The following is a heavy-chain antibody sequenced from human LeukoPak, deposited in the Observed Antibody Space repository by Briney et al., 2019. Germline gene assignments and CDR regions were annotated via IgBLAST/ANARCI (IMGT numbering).Heavy chain of an antibody. CDR3: ASGEYYYDSSGYYLDY. CDR2: IYYSGST. D-gene: IGHD3-22*01. Sequence: PSETLSLTCTVSGGSISSGDYYWRWIRQPPGKGLEWIGYIYYSGSTYYNPSLKSRVTISVDTSKSQFSLKLSSVTAADTAVYYCASGEYYYDSSGYYLDYWGQGTLVTVSS. V-gene: IGHV4-30-4*01. CDR1: GGSISSGDYY. J-gene: IGHJ4*02.